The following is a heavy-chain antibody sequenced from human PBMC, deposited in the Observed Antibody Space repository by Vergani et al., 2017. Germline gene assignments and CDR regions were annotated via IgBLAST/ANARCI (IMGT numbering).Heavy chain of an antibody. CDR3: ARDPRGYGGDPEDYYYGMDV. Sequence: QVQLVQSGAEVKKPGSSVKVSCKASGATFRSNTISWVRQVPGQGLEWMGRIIPVLGKTKYAQDFQGRLTITADTSTSTAYMELTSLRSQDTAVYYCARDPRGYGGDPEDYYYGMDVWGPRDHGHRLL. D-gene: IGHD2-21*02. CDR2: IIPVLGKT. CDR1: GATFRSNT. V-gene: IGHV1-69*08. J-gene: IGHJ6*01.